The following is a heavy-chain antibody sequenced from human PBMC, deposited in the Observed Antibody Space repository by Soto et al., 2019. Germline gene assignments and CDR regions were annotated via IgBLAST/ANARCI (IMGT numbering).Heavy chain of an antibody. D-gene: IGHD6-6*01. CDR3: AKETVRGSSRYYYYYGMDV. CDR2: ISYDGSNK. J-gene: IGHJ6*02. V-gene: IGHV3-30*18. CDR1: GFTFSSYG. Sequence: GGSLRLSCAASGFTFSSYGMHWVRQAPGKGLEGVAVISYDGSNKYYADSVKGRFTISRDNSKNTLYLQMNSLRAEDTAVYYCAKETVRGSSRYYYYYGMDVWGQGTTVTVSS.